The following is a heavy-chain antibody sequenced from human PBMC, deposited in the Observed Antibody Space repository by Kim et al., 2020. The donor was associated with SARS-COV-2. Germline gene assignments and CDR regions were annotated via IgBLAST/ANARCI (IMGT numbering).Heavy chain of an antibody. Sequence: GGSLRLSCAASGFTFNSYAMSWVRQAPGQGLEWFSSISGSGGSTYYADSVKGRFTISRDNSKNTLYLQMSSLTAEDTAVYYCAKSVGGSESYITDAFDMWGQGTMVTVSS. CDR2: ISGSGGST. D-gene: IGHD3-10*01. J-gene: IGHJ3*02. CDR1: GFTFNSYA. CDR3: AKSVGGSESYITDAFDM. V-gene: IGHV3-23*01.